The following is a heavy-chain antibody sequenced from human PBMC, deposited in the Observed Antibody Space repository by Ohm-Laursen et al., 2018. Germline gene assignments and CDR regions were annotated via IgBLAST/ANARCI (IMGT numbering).Heavy chain of an antibody. Sequence: SLRLSCSASGFTFSSYWMSWVRQAPGKGLEWVANIKQDGSEKYYVDSVKGRFTISRDNSKNTLYLQMNSLRAEDTAVYYCAKDRVAGNGYVEFDYWGQGTLVTVSS. CDR1: GFTFSSYW. CDR3: AKDRVAGNGYVEFDY. V-gene: IGHV3-7*03. CDR2: IKQDGSEK. D-gene: IGHD5-24*01. J-gene: IGHJ4*02.